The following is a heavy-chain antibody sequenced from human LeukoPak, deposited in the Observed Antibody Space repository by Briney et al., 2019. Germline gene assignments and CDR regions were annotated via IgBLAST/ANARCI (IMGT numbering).Heavy chain of an antibody. V-gene: IGHV3-49*04. CDR2: IRSKANGETT. D-gene: IGHD3-22*01. Sequence: GGSLRLSCTTSGLTFGDYAMSWVRRAPGKGLEWVGFIRSKANGETTEYAASVKGRLTISRDDSKGSAHLQMNSLKTEDTAVYYCTTGSYHESSGYRFDYWGQGALVTVSS. J-gene: IGHJ4*02. CDR3: TTGSYHESSGYRFDY. CDR1: GLTFGDYA.